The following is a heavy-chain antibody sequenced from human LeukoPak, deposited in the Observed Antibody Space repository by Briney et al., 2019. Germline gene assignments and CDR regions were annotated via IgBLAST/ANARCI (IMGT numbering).Heavy chain of an antibody. Sequence: GGSLRLSCAASGFTFSGSAMHWVRQASGKGLEWVGRIRSKANSYATAYAASVKGRFTISRDDSKNTAYLQMNSLKTEDTAVYYCTSTSRYYYGMDAWGQGTTVTVSS. CDR3: TSTSRYYYGMDA. V-gene: IGHV3-73*01. CDR2: IRSKANSYAT. J-gene: IGHJ6*02. CDR1: GFTFSGSA.